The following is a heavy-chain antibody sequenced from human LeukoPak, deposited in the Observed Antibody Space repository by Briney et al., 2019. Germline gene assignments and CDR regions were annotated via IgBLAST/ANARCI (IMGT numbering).Heavy chain of an antibody. Sequence: GGSLRLSCIVSGFTFSSCSMNWVRQAPGKGLEWVSYISSSSTTRYYADSVKGRFTISRDNAKNSLYLQMNSLRDEDSAVYYCARDPHIAAAGTIFDYWGQGTLVTVSS. CDR2: ISSSSTTR. CDR3: ARDPHIAAAGTIFDY. V-gene: IGHV3-48*02. J-gene: IGHJ4*02. CDR1: GFTFSSCS. D-gene: IGHD6-13*01.